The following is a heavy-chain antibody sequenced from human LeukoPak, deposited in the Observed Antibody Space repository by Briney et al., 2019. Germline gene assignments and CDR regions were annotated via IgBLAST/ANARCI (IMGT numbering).Heavy chain of an antibody. Sequence: GGSLRLSCAASGFIFGDYDMFWVRQIIGKSLEWVSTLIPAGDTFYPGSVRGRFTISRDGVKNSLYLQMNNLRAGDTAVYYCARGRGSHFQYWGQGTLVTVSS. CDR3: ARGRGSHFQY. CDR1: GFIFGDYD. CDR2: LIPAGDT. V-gene: IGHV3-13*01. J-gene: IGHJ4*02. D-gene: IGHD1-26*01.